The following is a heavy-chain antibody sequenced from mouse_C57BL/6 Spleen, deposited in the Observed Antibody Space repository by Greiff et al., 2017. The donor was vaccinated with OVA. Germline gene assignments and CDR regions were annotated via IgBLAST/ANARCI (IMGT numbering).Heavy chain of an antibody. CDR3: ARMNYGSSQYYCDY. J-gene: IGHJ2*01. V-gene: IGHV1-59*01. Sequence: QVQLQQPGAELVRPGTSVKLSCKASGYTFTSYWMPWVKQRPGKGLELIGVIDPSDNYTNYNQTFNGTATLTVENSSSTAYMQLSSLTSEDFEVYYCARMNYGSSQYYCDYWGKGTTLTVSS. D-gene: IGHD1-1*01. CDR2: IDPSDNYT. CDR1: GYTFTSYW.